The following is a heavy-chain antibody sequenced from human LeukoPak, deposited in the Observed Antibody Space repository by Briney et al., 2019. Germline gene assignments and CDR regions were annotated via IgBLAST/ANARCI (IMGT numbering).Heavy chain of an antibody. CDR2: IKQDGSEK. CDR3: ARDPIVVVTPDYYYYGMDV. Sequence: GGSLRLSCAASGFTFSIYWMSWVRQAPGKGLEWVANIKQDGSEKYYVDSVKGRFAISRDNAKNSLYLQMNSLRAEDTAVYYCARDPIVVVTPDYYYYGMDVWGQGTTVTVSS. D-gene: IGHD3-22*01. V-gene: IGHV3-7*05. J-gene: IGHJ6*02. CDR1: GFTFSIYW.